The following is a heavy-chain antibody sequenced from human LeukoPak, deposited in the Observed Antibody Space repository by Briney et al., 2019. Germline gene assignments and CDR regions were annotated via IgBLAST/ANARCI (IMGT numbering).Heavy chain of an antibody. J-gene: IGHJ3*02. V-gene: IGHV1-69*01. CDR1: GGTFSSYA. CDR3: ARAIVATILHDAFDI. CDR2: IIPIFGTT. Sequence: GASVKVSCKASGGTFSSYAISWVRQAPGQGLEWMGGIIPIFGTTNYAQKFQGRVTITADESTSTAYMELSSLRSEDTAVYYCARAIVATILHDAFDIWGQGTMVSVSS. D-gene: IGHD5-12*01.